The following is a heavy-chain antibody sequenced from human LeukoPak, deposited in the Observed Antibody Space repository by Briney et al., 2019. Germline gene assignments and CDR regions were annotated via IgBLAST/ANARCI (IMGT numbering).Heavy chain of an antibody. CDR2: IYYSGST. CDR3: AREATMVRGVSWFDP. V-gene: IGHV4-59*01. J-gene: IGHJ5*02. D-gene: IGHD3-10*01. CDR1: GGSISKYS. Sequence: SETLSLTCSVSGGSISKYSWSWIRQPPGKGLEWIGYIYYSGSTNYSPSLKSRLTISVDTSKNQFSLTLSSVTAADTAVYYCAREATMVRGVSWFDPWGQGTLVTVSS.